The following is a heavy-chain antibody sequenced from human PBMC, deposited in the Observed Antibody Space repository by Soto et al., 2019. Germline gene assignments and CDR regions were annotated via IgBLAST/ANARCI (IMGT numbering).Heavy chain of an antibody. CDR2: ISSSGSTI. CDR3: ARTPGYSSGRPKGYYGMDV. CDR1: GFTFSSYE. J-gene: IGHJ6*02. V-gene: IGHV3-48*03. D-gene: IGHD6-19*01. Sequence: LRLSCAASGFTFSSYEMNWVRQAPGKGLEWVSYISSSGSTIYYADSVKGRCTISRDNAKNSLYLQMNSLRAEDTAVYYCARTPGYSSGRPKGYYGMDVWGQGTTVTVSS.